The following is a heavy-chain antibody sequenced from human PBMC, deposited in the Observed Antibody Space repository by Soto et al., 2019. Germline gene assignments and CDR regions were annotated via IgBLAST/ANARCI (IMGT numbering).Heavy chain of an antibody. Sequence: QLQLQESGPGLVKPSETLSLTCTVSGGSISSSSYDWGWIRQPPGKGLEWIGSIYFSGSTYYNPSLKSRVTIGVDTSKNQFSLKLRSVTAADTAVYCWGRRDFWSSDCGQGTLVTVSS. D-gene: IGHD3-3*01. CDR3: GRRDFWSSD. V-gene: IGHV4-39*01. CDR2: IYFSGST. CDR1: GGSISSSSYD. J-gene: IGHJ4*02.